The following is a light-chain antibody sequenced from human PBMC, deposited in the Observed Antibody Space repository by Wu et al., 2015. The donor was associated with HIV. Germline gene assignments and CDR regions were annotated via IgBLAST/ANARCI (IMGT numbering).Light chain of an antibody. V-gene: IGKV3-11*01. CDR1: QSVNNY. CDR3: QQYNNWPLT. CDR2: DAS. Sequence: EVGLTQSPATQSLSPGERATLSCRASQSVNNYLAWYQQKPGQTPRLLIYDASNRATGIPARFSGSGSGTDFTLTISSLEPEDFAVYCCQQYNNWPLTFGGGTKVEIK. J-gene: IGKJ4*01.